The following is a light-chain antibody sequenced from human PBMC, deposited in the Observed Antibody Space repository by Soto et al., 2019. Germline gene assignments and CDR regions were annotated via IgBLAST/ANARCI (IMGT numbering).Light chain of an antibody. CDR3: QSYDRGLTAYV. Sequence: QSALTQPASVSGSPGHSITISCTGTSNDVGGYDYVSWYQQHPGKAPKLVIYEVSHRPSGISDRFSGSKSGTSGSLAITDLQAEDEGHYYCQSYDRGLTAYVFGTGTKLTVL. CDR2: EVS. CDR1: SNDVGGYDY. J-gene: IGLJ1*01. V-gene: IGLV2-14*01.